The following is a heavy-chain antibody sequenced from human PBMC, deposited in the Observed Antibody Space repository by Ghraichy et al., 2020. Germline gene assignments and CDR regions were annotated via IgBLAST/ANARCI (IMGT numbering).Heavy chain of an antibody. V-gene: IGHV3-33*01. CDR2: IWYDGSNK. J-gene: IGHJ4*02. D-gene: IGHD7-27*01. Sequence: GGSLRLSCAASGFTFSSYGMHWVRQAPGKGLEWVAVIWYDGSNKYYADSVKGRFTISRDNSKNTLYLQMNSLRAEDTAVYYCARLSRALGRLGPFDYWGQGTLVTVSS. CDR3: ARLSRALGRLGPFDY. CDR1: GFTFSSYG.